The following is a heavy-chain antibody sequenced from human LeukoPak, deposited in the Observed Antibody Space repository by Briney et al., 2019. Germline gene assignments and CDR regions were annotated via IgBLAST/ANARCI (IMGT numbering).Heavy chain of an antibody. Sequence: ASVKVSCKASGYIFTHYFEHWVRQAPGQGLEWMGIINPSDGSTAYAQKFQGRLTMTRDTSTNTVHMELSGLRSEDTAVHYCARVSSSNWYEVDYWGQGTLVTVSS. J-gene: IGHJ4*02. D-gene: IGHD6-13*01. CDR2: INPSDGST. CDR3: ARVSSSNWYEVDY. V-gene: IGHV1-46*01. CDR1: GYIFTHYF.